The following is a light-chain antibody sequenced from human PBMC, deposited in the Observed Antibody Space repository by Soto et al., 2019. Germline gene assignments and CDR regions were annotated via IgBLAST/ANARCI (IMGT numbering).Light chain of an antibody. Sequence: TVMTQSPGSLAVSLGETATINCKSSQSVLYDSKNQNYLAWYQQKPGQPPKLLIYWASTRESGVPDRFRGSGSGTDFTLTITSLQAEDAAVYYCQQYYLSPLTFGQGTRLDIK. V-gene: IGKV4-1*01. CDR3: QQYYLSPLT. CDR1: QSVLYDSKNQNY. CDR2: WAS. J-gene: IGKJ5*01.